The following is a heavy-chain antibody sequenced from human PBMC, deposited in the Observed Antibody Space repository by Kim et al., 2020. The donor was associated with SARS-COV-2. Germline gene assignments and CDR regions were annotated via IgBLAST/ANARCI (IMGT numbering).Heavy chain of an antibody. D-gene: IGHD6-19*01. CDR3: SRGRVSSGWYRDY. Sequence: SETLSLTCAVYGGSFSGYYWSWIRQPPGKGLEWIGEINHSGSTNYNPSLKSRVTISVDTSKNQFPLKLSSVTAADTAVYYCSRGRVSSGWYRDYWGQGTL. CDR2: INHSGST. V-gene: IGHV4-34*01. CDR1: GGSFSGYY. J-gene: IGHJ4*02.